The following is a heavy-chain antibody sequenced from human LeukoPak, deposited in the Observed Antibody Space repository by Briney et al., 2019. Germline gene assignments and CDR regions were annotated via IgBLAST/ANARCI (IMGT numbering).Heavy chain of an antibody. CDR2: IYYSGST. J-gene: IGHJ4*02. D-gene: IGHD5-12*01. V-gene: IGHV4-31*03. CDR1: GGSISSGGYY. Sequence: SETLSLTCTVSGGSISSGGYYWSWNRQHPGKGLEWIGYIYYSGSTYYNPSLKSRVTISVDTSKNQFSLKLSSVTAADTAVYYCAREKRMVAMVDYWGQGTLVTVSS. CDR3: AREKRMVAMVDY.